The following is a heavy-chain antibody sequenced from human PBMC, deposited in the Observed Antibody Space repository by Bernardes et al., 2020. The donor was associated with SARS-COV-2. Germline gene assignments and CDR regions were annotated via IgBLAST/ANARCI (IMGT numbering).Heavy chain of an antibody. D-gene: IGHD6-13*01. Sequence: GESLKISCKGSGYSFTSYWIGWVRQMPGKGLEWMGIIYPGDSDTRYSPSFQGQVTISADKSISTAYLQWSSLKASDTAMYYCARAGYSSSWYWGYFDYWGQGTLVTVSS. CDR3: ARAGYSSSWYWGYFDY. CDR1: GYSFTSYW. V-gene: IGHV5-51*01. J-gene: IGHJ4*02. CDR2: IYPGDSDT.